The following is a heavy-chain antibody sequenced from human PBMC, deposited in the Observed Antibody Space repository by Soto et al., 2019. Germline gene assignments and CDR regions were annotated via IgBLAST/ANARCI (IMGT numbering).Heavy chain of an antibody. J-gene: IGHJ4*02. CDR2: IKPDGSDK. V-gene: IGHV3-7*02. Sequence: GGSLRLSCAASGFTFRNYWMGWVRQTPDKGLEWVANIKPDGSDKYYVDSVKGRFTISRDNAKNSLFLQMNSLRAEDTAVYYCARGNYFDYWGQGTLVTVSS. CDR3: ARGNYFDY. CDR1: GFTFRNYW.